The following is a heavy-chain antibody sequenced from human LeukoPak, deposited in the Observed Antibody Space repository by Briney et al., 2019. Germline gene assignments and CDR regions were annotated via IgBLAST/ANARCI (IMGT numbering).Heavy chain of an antibody. CDR1: GFTFSSYS. D-gene: IGHD6-13*01. CDR2: ISSSSSTI. J-gene: IGHJ4*02. V-gene: IGHV3-48*01. CDR3: ARDRSSSWYVGFDY. Sequence: GGSLRLSCAASGFTFSSYSMNWVRQAPGKGLEWVSYISSSSSTIYYADSVKGRFTISRDNAKNSLYPQMNSLRAEDTAVYYCARDRSSSWYVGFDYWGQGTLVTVSS.